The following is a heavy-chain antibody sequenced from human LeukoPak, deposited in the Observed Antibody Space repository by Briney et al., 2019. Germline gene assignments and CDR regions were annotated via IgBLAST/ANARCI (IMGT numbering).Heavy chain of an antibody. CDR2: TGTSDSTI. J-gene: IGHJ3*02. Sequence: GGSLRLSCAASGFTFSSHEMNWVRQAPRKGLEWISYTGTSDSTIYYADSVKGRFTISRDNAKNSLSLQMNSLRAEDTAIYYCARGGYCSSSICYHFNAFDMWGQGTMVTVSS. V-gene: IGHV3-48*03. CDR1: GFTFSSHE. D-gene: IGHD2-2*01. CDR3: ARGGYCSSSICYHFNAFDM.